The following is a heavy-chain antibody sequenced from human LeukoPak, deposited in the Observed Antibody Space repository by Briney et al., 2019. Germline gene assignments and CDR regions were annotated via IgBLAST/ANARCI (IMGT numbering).Heavy chain of an antibody. D-gene: IGHD3-9*01. V-gene: IGHV3-21*01. Sequence: KSGGSLRLSCAASGFTFSSYRMNWVRQAPGKGLEWVSSISSRDSYIYYADSMKGRFTISRDNAKNSLYLQMNSLRAEDTAVYYCARESDILTGGRGSYFDYWGQGTLVTVSS. CDR2: ISSRDSYI. J-gene: IGHJ4*02. CDR1: GFTFSSYR. CDR3: ARESDILTGGRGSYFDY.